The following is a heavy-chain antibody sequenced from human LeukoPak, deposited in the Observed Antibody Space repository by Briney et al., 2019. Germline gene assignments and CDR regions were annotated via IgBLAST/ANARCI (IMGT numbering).Heavy chain of an antibody. CDR3: ARLAVVAAKGTIDY. Sequence: SETLSLTCTVSGGSISSSSYYWGWIRQPPGKGLEWIGSIYYSGSTYYNPSLKSRVTISVDTSKNQFSLKLSSVTAADTAVCYCARLAVVAAKGTIDYSGPGTLVTVSS. D-gene: IGHD2-15*01. CDR2: IYYSGST. CDR1: GGSISSSSYY. J-gene: IGHJ4*02. V-gene: IGHV4-39*01.